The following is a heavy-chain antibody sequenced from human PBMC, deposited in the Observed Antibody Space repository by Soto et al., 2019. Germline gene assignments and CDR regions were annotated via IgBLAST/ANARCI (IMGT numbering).Heavy chain of an antibody. J-gene: IGHJ4*02. CDR1: GDSITGSY. CDR2: IYHSGTT. V-gene: IGHV4-59*01. CDR3: ARDMPYAAGSLAGCDY. Sequence: PETLSLTCTVSGDSITGSYWSWIRQPPGKTLEWIGYIYHSGTTTYNPSLKSRVSISVDTSKNQFSLRLTSVIAADTAVYYCARDMPYAAGSLAGCDYWGQGILVTVSS. D-gene: IGHD1-26*01.